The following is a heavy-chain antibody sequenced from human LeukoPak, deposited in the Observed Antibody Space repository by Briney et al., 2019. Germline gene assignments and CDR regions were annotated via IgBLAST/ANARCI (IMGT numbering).Heavy chain of an antibody. CDR1: GFTFSSYE. D-gene: IGHD4-17*01. J-gene: IGHJ6*04. V-gene: IGHV3-48*03. Sequence: PGGSLRLSCAASGFTFSSYEMNWVRQAPGKGLEWVSYISSSGSTIYYADSVKGRFTISRDNAKNSPYLQMNSLRAEDTAVYYCAREGGDYGDYVQDYYYGMDVWGKGTTVTVSS. CDR3: AREGGDYGDYVQDYYYGMDV. CDR2: ISSSGSTI.